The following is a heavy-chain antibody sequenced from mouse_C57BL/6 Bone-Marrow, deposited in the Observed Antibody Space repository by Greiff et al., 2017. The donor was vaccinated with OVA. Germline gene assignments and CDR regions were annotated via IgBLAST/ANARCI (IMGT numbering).Heavy chain of an antibody. V-gene: IGHV5-9-1*02. J-gene: IGHJ2*01. CDR1: GFTFSSYA. D-gene: IGHD1-1*01. CDR3: TRAGSSYVPLFDY. Sequence: EVKLMESGEGLVKPGGSLKLSCAASGFTFSSYAMSWVRQTPEKRLEWVAYISSGGDYIYYADTVKGRFTISRDNARNTLYLQMSSLKSEDTAMYYCTRAGSSYVPLFDYWGQGTTLTVSS. CDR2: ISSGGDYI.